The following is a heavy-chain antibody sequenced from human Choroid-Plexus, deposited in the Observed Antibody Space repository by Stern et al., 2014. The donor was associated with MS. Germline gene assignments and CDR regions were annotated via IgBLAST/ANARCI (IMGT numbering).Heavy chain of an antibody. CDR2: VSYGGSNK. J-gene: IGHJ5*02. Sequence: VQLVESGGGVVQPGRPLRLSCVASGFTFGSCPMHWVRQAPGKGLEWVAGVSYGGSNKYYADSVKGRFTISRDNSQNTLYIQMSSLRPEDTAVYYCAKDRQYLTYFFDHWGQGSLVTVSS. CDR1: GFTFGSCP. V-gene: IGHV3-30*18. CDR3: AKDRQYLTYFFDH. D-gene: IGHD2/OR15-2a*01.